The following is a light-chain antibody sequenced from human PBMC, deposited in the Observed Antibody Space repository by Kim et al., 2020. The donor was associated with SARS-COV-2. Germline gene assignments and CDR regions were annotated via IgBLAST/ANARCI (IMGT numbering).Light chain of an antibody. J-gene: IGKJ4*01. V-gene: IGKV3-20*01. CDR1: QSVSSSY. Sequence: EIVLTQSPGTLSLSPGERATLSCRASQSVSSSYLAWYQQKPGQAPRLLIYAASSRATGIPDRFSGSGSGTDFTFTISRLEPEDFALYYCQQYDSSLLTFGGGTKVDIK. CDR2: AAS. CDR3: QQYDSSLLT.